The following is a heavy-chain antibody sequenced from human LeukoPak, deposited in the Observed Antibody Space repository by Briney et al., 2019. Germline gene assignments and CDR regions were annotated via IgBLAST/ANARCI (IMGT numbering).Heavy chain of an antibody. Sequence: GGSLRLSCVASGFTFTNYWMTWVRQAPGKGLEWVANIKQDQSEKWYVASVKGRFTVSRDNAKNSMYLQMNSLRAEDTAIYYCARSVEEGYCSETSCYADYWGRGTLVTVSS. CDR1: GFTFTNYW. CDR3: ARSVEEGYCSETSCYADY. D-gene: IGHD2-2*01. V-gene: IGHV3-7*03. J-gene: IGHJ4*02. CDR2: IKQDQSEK.